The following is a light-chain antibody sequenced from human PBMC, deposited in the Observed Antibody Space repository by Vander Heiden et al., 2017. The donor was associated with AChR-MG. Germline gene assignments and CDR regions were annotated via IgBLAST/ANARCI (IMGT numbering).Light chain of an antibody. V-gene: IGKV3-15*01. J-gene: IGKJ1*01. CDR2: GAT. CDR1: HSSSNN. CDR3: QQYNNWPGT. Sequence: AATLALFPGERTTPCCRTKHSSSNNVAWQQQKPGQPPRLLIDGATARAAGIPGRFSSSGAGEEFILTISSLQAEDVADYCRQQYNNWPGTFGQGTKVEIK.